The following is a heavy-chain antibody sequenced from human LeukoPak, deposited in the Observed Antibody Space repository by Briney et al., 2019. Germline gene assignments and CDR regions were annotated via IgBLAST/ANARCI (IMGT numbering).Heavy chain of an antibody. Sequence: ASVKVSCKASGYTFTSYDINWVRQATGQGLEWMGWMSPNSGNTGYAQKFQGRVTMTRNTSISTAYMELSSLRSEDTAVYYCARGGEGLYYFDYWGQGTLVTVSS. D-gene: IGHD3-16*01. J-gene: IGHJ4*02. V-gene: IGHV1-8*01. CDR1: GYTFTSYD. CDR2: MSPNSGNT. CDR3: ARGGEGLYYFDY.